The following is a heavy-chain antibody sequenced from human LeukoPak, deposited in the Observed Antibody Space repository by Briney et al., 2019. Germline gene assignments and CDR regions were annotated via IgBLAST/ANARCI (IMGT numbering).Heavy chain of an antibody. CDR3: ATSFALLGWYSQH. CDR2: IHSGGST. Sequence: GGSLRLSCAASGFTFDDYGMSWVRQAPGKGLEWVSVIHSGGSTYYADSVKGRFTISRDISKNTLYLQMNSLRAEDTAVYYCATSFALLGWYSQHWGQGTLVTVSS. V-gene: IGHV3-66*01. CDR1: GFTFDDYG. D-gene: IGHD3-10*01. J-gene: IGHJ1*01.